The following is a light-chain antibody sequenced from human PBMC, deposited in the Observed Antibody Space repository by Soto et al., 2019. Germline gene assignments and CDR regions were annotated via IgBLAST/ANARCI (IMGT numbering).Light chain of an antibody. CDR2: STN. Sequence: QTVVTQEPSFPVSPGGTVTLTCGLTSGSVSTTYYPSWYQQTPGQAPRTLIYSTNIRSSGVPDRFSGSILGNKAALTITGAQADDESDYHCMLYMGGGLVVFGGGTKVTVL. CDR3: MLYMGGGLVV. V-gene: IGLV8-61*01. J-gene: IGLJ2*01. CDR1: SGSVSTTYY.